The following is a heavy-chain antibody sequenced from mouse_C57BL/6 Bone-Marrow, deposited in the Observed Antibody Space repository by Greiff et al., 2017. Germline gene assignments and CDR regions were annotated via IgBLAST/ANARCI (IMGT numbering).Heavy chain of an antibody. Sequence: QVQLQQPGAELVKPGASVKMSCKASGYTFTSYWITWVKQRPGQGLEWIGDIYPGSGSTNYNEKFKSKATLTVDTSSSTAYMQLSSLTSEDSAVYYCARAPSTTVVGGYYAMDYWGQGTSVTVSS. J-gene: IGHJ4*01. V-gene: IGHV1-55*01. CDR3: ARAPSTTVVGGYYAMDY. CDR1: GYTFTSYW. CDR2: IYPGSGST. D-gene: IGHD1-1*01.